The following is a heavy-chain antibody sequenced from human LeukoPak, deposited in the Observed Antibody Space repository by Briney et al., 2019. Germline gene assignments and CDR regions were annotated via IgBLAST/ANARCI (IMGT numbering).Heavy chain of an antibody. J-gene: IGHJ4*02. V-gene: IGHV4-59*01. Sequence: SETLSLTCAVSGGSLTGYFWTWIRQAPGKGLEWIGHLYYSGSTYYNPSLESRVSISIDTSKTQFSLELNSVTAADTAVYYCARGGNYGYVWGTYRNIDSWGQGTLVTVSS. CDR2: LYYSGST. CDR3: ARGGNYGYVWGTYRNIDS. D-gene: IGHD3-16*02. CDR1: GGSLTGYF.